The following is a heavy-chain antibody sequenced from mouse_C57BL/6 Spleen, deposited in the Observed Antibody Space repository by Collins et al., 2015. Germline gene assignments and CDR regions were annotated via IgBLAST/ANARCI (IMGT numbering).Heavy chain of an antibody. V-gene: IGHV10S3*01. Sequence: ATYYADSVKDRFTISRDDSQSMLYLQMNNLKTEDTAMYYCVRRVAYWGQGTLVTVSA. J-gene: IGHJ3*01. CDR2: AT. CDR3: VRRVAY.